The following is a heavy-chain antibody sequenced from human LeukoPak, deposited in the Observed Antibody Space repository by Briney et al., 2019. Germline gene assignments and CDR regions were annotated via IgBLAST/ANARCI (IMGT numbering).Heavy chain of an antibody. D-gene: IGHD3-3*01. Sequence: PGGSLILSCAASGFSFSDSFMSWVRQAPGRGLEWISAMSRGGITIYYADSVKGRFTISRDDARNSVFLQMTSLRPDDTAIYYCAKERSGDPGVEEVFGAAPYDYWGQGALVIVSS. CDR2: MSRGGITI. J-gene: IGHJ4*02. CDR3: AKERSGDPGVEEVFGAAPYDY. CDR1: GFSFSDSF. V-gene: IGHV3-11*04.